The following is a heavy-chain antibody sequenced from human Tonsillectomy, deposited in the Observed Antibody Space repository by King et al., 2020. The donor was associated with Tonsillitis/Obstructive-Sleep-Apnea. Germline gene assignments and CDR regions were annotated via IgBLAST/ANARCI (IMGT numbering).Heavy chain of an antibody. Sequence: VQLQESGPGLVKPSETLSLTCTVSGGAISSYYWSWIRQPPGKGLEWIGYIYHSGTANYNPSLKSRVTISIDPSRNQFSLNLRSVTAADTAVYYCARHVGLNYVDYWGQGILVTVSS. CDR1: GGAISSYY. CDR2: IYHSGTA. CDR3: ARHVGLNYVDY. D-gene: IGHD1-26*01. J-gene: IGHJ4*02. V-gene: IGHV4-59*08.